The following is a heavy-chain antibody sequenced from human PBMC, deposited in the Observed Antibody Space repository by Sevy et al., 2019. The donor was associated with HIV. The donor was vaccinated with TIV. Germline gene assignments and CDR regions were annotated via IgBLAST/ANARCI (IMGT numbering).Heavy chain of an antibody. CDR1: GFTFSSYS. Sequence: GGSLRLSCAASGFTFSSYSMNWVGQAPGKGLEWVSYISSSSSTIYYADSVKGRFTISRDNAKNSLYLQMNSLRDEDTAVYYCARGSIYSSSFNWFDPWGQGTLVTVSS. D-gene: IGHD6-13*01. CDR2: ISSSSSTI. CDR3: ARGSIYSSSFNWFDP. J-gene: IGHJ5*02. V-gene: IGHV3-48*02.